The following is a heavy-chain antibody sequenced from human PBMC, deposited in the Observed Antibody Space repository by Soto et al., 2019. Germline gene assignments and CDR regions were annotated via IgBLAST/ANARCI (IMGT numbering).Heavy chain of an antibody. V-gene: IGHV3-30-3*01. Sequence: GGSLRLSCAASGFTFSNYAMHWVRQAPGRGLEWVAVISYDGSNKYYADSVKGRFTISRDNSKNTLYLQMNSLRGEDTAVYYCARDPDNGYHPRWFDPWGQGTLVTVSS. CDR1: GFTFSNYA. J-gene: IGHJ5*02. CDR3: ARDPDNGYHPRWFDP. CDR2: ISYDGSNK. D-gene: IGHD5-12*01.